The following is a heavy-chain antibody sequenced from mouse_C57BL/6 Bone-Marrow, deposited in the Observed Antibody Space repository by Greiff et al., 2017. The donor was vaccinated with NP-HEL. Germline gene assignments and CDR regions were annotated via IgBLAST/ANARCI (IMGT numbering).Heavy chain of an antibody. J-gene: IGHJ4*01. CDR3: ARGDYGSSYDAMDY. V-gene: IGHV1-80*01. Sequence: VHLVESGAELVKPGASVKISCKASGYAFSSYWMNWVKQRPGKGLEWIGQIYPGDGDTNYNGKFKGKATLTADKSSSTAYMQLSSLTSEDSAVYFCARGDYGSSYDAMDYWGQGTSVTVSS. CDR2: IYPGDGDT. D-gene: IGHD1-1*01. CDR1: GYAFSSYW.